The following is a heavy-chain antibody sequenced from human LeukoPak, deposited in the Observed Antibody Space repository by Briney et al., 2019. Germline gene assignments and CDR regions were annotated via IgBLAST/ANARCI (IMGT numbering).Heavy chain of an antibody. Sequence: PGGSLRLSCAASGFTFSSYGMSWVRQAPGKGLEWVSSISSSSSYIYYADSVKGRFTISRDNAKNSLYLQMNSLRVEDTAVYYCARGPNSSGWYVYFDYWGQGTLVTVSS. CDR1: GFTFSSYG. CDR3: ARGPNSSGWYVYFDY. CDR2: ISSSSSYI. J-gene: IGHJ4*02. D-gene: IGHD6-19*01. V-gene: IGHV3-21*01.